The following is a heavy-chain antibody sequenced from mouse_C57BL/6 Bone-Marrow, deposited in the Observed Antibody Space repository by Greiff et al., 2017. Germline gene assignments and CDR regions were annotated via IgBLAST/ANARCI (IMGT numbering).Heavy chain of an antibody. J-gene: IGHJ1*03. CDR2: ISYDGSN. CDR1: GYSITSGYY. CDR3: AREIYYGKVDV. D-gene: IGHD2-1*01. V-gene: IGHV3-6*01. Sequence: EVKLQESGPGLVKPSQSLSLTCSVTGYSITSGYYWNWIRQFPGNKLEWMGYISYDGSNNYNPSLKNRISITRDTSKNQFFLKLNSVTTEDTATYYCAREIYYGKVDVWGTGTTVTVSS.